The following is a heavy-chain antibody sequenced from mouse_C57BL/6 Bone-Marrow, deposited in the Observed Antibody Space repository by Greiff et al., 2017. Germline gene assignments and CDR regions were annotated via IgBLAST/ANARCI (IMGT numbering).Heavy chain of an antibody. J-gene: IGHJ4*01. Sequence: EVNVEESGGGLVQPGGSLKLSCAASGFTFSDYYMYWVRQTPEKRLEWVAYISNGGGSTNYPDTVKGRFTISRDNAKNTLYLQISRLKSEDTAMYYCARQGPHAMDYWGQGTSVTVSS. V-gene: IGHV5-12*01. CDR1: GFTFSDYY. CDR3: ARQGPHAMDY. CDR2: ISNGGGST.